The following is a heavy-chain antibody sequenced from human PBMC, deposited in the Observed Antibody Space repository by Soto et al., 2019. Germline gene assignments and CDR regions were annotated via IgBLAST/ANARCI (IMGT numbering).Heavy chain of an antibody. CDR3: ARGPTDYYDNSGDYFLDY. CDR2: ISTYNGNT. CDR1: GYTFTTYG. V-gene: IGHV1-18*01. D-gene: IGHD3-22*01. Sequence: QVQLVQSGAEVNKPGASVKVSCKASGYTFTTYGMSWVRQAPGQGLDWMGWISTYNGNTKYAERLQGRVTMTTDTTTSTASMELRSLRSDDTAVYYCARGPTDYYDNSGDYFLDYWGQGTLVTVSS. J-gene: IGHJ4*02.